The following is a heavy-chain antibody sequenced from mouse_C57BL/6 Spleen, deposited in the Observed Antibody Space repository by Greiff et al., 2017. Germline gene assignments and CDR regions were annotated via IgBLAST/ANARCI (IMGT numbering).Heavy chain of an antibody. CDR2: FYPGSGSI. J-gene: IGHJ2*01. CDR1: GYTFTEYT. V-gene: IGHV1-62-2*01. Sequence: VMLVESGAELVKPGASVKLSCKASGYTFTEYTIHWVKLRSGQGLEWIGWFYPGSGSIKYNENFKDKATLTVDKSSSTVYMELSRLPSEDSSVYFCARHEDLWYYFDYWGQGTTLTVSS. D-gene: IGHD1-1*02. CDR3: ARHEDLWYYFDY.